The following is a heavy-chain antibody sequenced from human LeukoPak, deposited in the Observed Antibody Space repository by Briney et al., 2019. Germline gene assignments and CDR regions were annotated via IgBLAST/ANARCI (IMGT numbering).Heavy chain of an antibody. V-gene: IGHV3-15*01. D-gene: IGHD3-22*01. Sequence: PGGSLRLSCAASGFTFSNAWMSWVCQAPGKGLEWVGRIKSKTDGGTTDYAAPVKGRFTISRDDSKNTLYLQMNSLKTEDTAVYYCTTTTYYYDSSGYYPLYWGQGTLVTVCS. J-gene: IGHJ4*02. CDR3: TTTTYYYDSSGYYPLY. CDR2: IKSKTDGGTT. CDR1: GFTFSNAW.